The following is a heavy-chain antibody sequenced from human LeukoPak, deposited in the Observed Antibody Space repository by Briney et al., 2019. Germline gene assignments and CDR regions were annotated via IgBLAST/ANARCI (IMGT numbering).Heavy chain of an antibody. D-gene: IGHD1-26*01. CDR3: SRGQLGATYFDY. V-gene: IGHV3-21*04. CDR2: IRPAGTYI. Sequence: KTGGSLRLSCAASGFTFSSYEMNWVRQAPGKGLEWVSFIRPAGTYIYYADLVRGRFTISRDNAKNSLFLQMNSLRAEDTAVYFCSRGQLGATYFDYWGQGILVTVSP. J-gene: IGHJ4*02. CDR1: GFTFSSYE.